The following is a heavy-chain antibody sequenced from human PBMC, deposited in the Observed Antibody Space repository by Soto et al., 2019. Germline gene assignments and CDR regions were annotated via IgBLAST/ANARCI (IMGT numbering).Heavy chain of an antibody. J-gene: IGHJ5*02. CDR1: GYTFTNYA. V-gene: IGHV1-3*01. CDR3: TSDNRGLADH. CDR2: ISVGSGNT. Sequence: QVQLEQSGAEVKEPGASVKVSCQASGYTFTNYAVHWVRQAPGQGLQWIGWISVGSGNTKSSQKFHGRVTFSRDTSASTAYMQLSSLTSEDTAVYYCTSDNRGLADHWGLGTLVTVSS.